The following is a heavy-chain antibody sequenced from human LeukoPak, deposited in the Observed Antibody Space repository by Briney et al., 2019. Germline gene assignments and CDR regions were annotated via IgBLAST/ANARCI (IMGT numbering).Heavy chain of an antibody. CDR2: ISGSGGST. CDR1: GFTFSSYA. V-gene: IGHV3-23*01. CDR3: AKDNWNDVEGAFDY. D-gene: IGHD1-1*01. J-gene: IGHJ4*02. Sequence: GGSLRLSCAASGFTFSSYAMSWVRQAPGKGLEWVSAISGSGGSTYYADSVKGRFTISRDNSKNTLYLQMNSLRDEDTAVYYCAKDNWNDVEGAFDYWGQGTLVTVSS.